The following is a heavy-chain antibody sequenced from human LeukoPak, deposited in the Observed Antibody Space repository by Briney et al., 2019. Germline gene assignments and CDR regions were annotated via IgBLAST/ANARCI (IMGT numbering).Heavy chain of an antibody. CDR2: MNPNSGNT. CDR3: ARGGGYDFWSGYSVH. D-gene: IGHD3-3*01. CDR1: GYTFTSYD. J-gene: IGHJ4*02. V-gene: IGHV1-8*01. Sequence: ASVKVSCKASGYTFTSYDINWVRQATGQGLEWMGWMNPNSGNTGYAQKFQGRVTMTRNTSISTAYMELSSLRSEATAVYYCARGGGYDFWSGYSVHWGQGTLVTVSS.